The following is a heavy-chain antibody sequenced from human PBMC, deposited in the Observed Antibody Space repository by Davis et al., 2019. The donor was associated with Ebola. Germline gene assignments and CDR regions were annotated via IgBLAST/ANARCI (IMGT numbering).Heavy chain of an antibody. CDR3: ARGWANIDS. Sequence: GGSLRLTCAASGVTVSSNWMTWVRQAPGKGLEWVANIKEDGGETRYLDSVKGRFTISRDNAKNSMYLQMNRLRAEDTAVYYCARGWANIDSWRQGTLVTVSS. J-gene: IGHJ4*02. D-gene: IGHD4/OR15-4a*01. CDR1: GVTVSSNW. V-gene: IGHV3-7*01. CDR2: IKEDGGET.